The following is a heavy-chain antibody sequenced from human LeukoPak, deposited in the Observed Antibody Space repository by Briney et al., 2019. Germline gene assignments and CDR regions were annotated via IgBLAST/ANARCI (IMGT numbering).Heavy chain of an antibody. Sequence: GGSLRLSCAASGFTFDDYAMHWVRHAPGKGLEWVSGISWNSGSIGYADSVKGRFTISRDNAKDSLYLQMNSLRAEDTALYYCAKADYYDSSGYPPDYWGQGTLVTVSS. CDR1: GFTFDDYA. CDR2: ISWNSGSI. D-gene: IGHD3-22*01. V-gene: IGHV3-9*01. J-gene: IGHJ4*02. CDR3: AKADYYDSSGYPPDY.